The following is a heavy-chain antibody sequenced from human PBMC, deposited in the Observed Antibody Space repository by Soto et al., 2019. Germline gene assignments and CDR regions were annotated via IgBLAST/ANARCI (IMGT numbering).Heavy chain of an antibody. CDR1: GGSISSGGYY. J-gene: IGHJ5*02. Sequence: SETLSLTCTVSGGSISSGGYYWSWIRQHPGKGLEWIGYIYYSGSTYYNPSLKSRVTISVDTSKNQFSLKLSSVTAADTAGYYCAREVHSSSPEANWFDPWGQGTLVTVSS. D-gene: IGHD6-6*01. CDR2: IYYSGST. V-gene: IGHV4-31*03. CDR3: AREVHSSSPEANWFDP.